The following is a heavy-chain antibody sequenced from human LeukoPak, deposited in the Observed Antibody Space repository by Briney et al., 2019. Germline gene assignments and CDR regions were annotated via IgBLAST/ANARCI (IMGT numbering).Heavy chain of an antibody. D-gene: IGHD3-10*01. CDR2: ISYDGSNK. CDR1: GFTFSSYG. V-gene: IGHV3-30*03. Sequence: PGGSLRLSCAASGFTFSSYGMHWVRQAPGKGLEWVAVISYDGSNKYYADSVKGRFTISRDNSKNTLYLQMNSLRAEDTAVYYCARALVYGSGSYFVWYFDLWGRGTLVTVSS. J-gene: IGHJ2*01. CDR3: ARALVYGSGSYFVWYFDL.